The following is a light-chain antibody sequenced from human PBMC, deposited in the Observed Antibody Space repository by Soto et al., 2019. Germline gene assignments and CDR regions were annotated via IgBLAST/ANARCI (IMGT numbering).Light chain of an antibody. J-gene: IGKJ1*01. V-gene: IGKV1-5*01. CDR2: DAS. CDR3: QQYNSYPWT. Sequence: DIQMTQSPSTLSASVGDRVTITCRGSQSISGWLAWYQQKPGKAPKLLIYDASSLESGVPSRFSGSGSGAEFTFTISSLQPDDFATYYCQQYNSYPWTFGQGTKVEIK. CDR1: QSISGW.